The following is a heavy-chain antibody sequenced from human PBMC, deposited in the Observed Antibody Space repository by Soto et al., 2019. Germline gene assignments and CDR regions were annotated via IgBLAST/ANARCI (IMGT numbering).Heavy chain of an antibody. Sequence: SETLSLDRGVCDECISGCSSYQLRQPPGKGLEWIGEINHSGSTNYNPSLKSRVTISVDTSKNQFSLKLSSVTAADTAVYYCARASYSSSWPLNYYYYYGMDVWGQGTTVTSP. CDR1: DECISGCS. CDR3: ARASYSSSWPLNYYYYYGMDV. V-gene: IGHV4-34*01. D-gene: IGHD6-13*01. J-gene: IGHJ6*02. CDR2: INHSGST.